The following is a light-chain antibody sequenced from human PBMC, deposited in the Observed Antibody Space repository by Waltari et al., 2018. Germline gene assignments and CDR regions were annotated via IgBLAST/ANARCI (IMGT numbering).Light chain of an antibody. CDR1: RDIASY. CDR3: QQADTTPYT. V-gene: IGKV1-9*01. J-gene: IGKJ2*01. Sequence: DIQMSQSPSSLYASVGDRVTITCRASRDIASYLNWYQQKPGKAPKLLIFYTNTLPSGVPSRFSGSGSGTQFTLTISSLQPEDFATYFCQQADTTPYTFAQGTKVEIK. CDR2: YTN.